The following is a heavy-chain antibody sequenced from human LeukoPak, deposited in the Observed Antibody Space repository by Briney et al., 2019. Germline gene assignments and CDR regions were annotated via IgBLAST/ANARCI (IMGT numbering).Heavy chain of an antibody. D-gene: IGHD4-11*01. Sequence: ASVKVSFKASGYTFSVNYIHWLRQAPGQGLEWMGWIDANNGDTKSAQKFQGWVTMSRDTSISTAYMDLSSLSPDDAAVYYCARDPSSVTLYFFDYWGQGTLVTVSS. CDR2: IDANNGDT. V-gene: IGHV1-2*04. CDR3: ARDPSSVTLYFFDY. J-gene: IGHJ4*02. CDR1: GYTFSVNY.